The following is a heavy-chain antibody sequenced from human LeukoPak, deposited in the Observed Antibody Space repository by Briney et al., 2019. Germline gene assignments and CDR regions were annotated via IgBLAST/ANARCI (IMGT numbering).Heavy chain of an antibody. CDR3: AKSSNYYGSGSDLF. Sequence: PGGSLRLSCAASGFTFSSYWMNWVRQAPGKGLEWVANIKQDGSEKYYVDSVKGRFTISRDNAKNSLYLQMNSLRAEDTAVYYCAKSSNYYGSGSDLFWGQGTLVTVSS. J-gene: IGHJ4*02. CDR2: IKQDGSEK. V-gene: IGHV3-7*02. CDR1: GFTFSSYW. D-gene: IGHD3-10*01.